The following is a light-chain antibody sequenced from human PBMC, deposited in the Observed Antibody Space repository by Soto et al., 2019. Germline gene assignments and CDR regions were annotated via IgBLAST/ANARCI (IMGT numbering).Light chain of an antibody. V-gene: IGKV3-11*01. Sequence: EIVLTQSPATLSSSPGERATLSCRASQNISIYLAWYQQKPGQAPRLLIYDASNRATGIPARFSGSGSGTDFTLTISSREPEDFAVYYCQQRRNWPLTFGGGTKVEIK. CDR3: QQRRNWPLT. CDR2: DAS. J-gene: IGKJ4*01. CDR1: QNISIY.